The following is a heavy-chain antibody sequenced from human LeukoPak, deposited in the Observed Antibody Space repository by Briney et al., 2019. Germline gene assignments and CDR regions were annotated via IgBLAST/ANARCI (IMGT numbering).Heavy chain of an antibody. J-gene: IGHJ6*03. D-gene: IGHD3-3*01. CDR2: MNPNSGNT. CDR3: ARVGSDFWSGPNNYYYYYMDV. CDR1: GYTFTSYD. V-gene: IGHV1-8*01. Sequence: ASVKVSCSAAGYTFTSYDINWVREATGQGLGWMGWMNPNSGNTGYTQKFQGRVTITRNTSISTAYMELSSLRSEDTAVYYCARVGSDFWSGPNNYYYYYMDVWGKGTTVTVSS.